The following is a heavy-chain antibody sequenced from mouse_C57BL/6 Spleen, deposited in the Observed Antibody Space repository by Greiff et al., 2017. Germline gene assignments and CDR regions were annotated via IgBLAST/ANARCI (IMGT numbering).Heavy chain of an antibody. J-gene: IGHJ3*01. CDR2: IDPSDSYT. D-gene: IGHD4-1*01. V-gene: IGHV1-50*01. Sequence: QVQLQQPGAELVQPGASVKLSCKASGYTFTSYWMPWVKQRPGQGLEWIGEIDPSDSYTNYNQKFKGKATLTVDTSSSTAYMQLSSLTSEDSAVYYCARSWDGSFAYWGQGTLVTVSA. CDR3: ARSWDGSFAY. CDR1: GYTFTSYW.